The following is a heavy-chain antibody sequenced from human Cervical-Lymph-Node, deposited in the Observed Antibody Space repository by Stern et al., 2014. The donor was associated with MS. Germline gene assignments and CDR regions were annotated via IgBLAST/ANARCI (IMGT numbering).Heavy chain of an antibody. D-gene: IGHD3-10*01. Sequence: GQLGESGAVVQKPGSSVKVSCRASGGTFSSSDISWVRQAPGQGLEWTGGIIPIIGTANYAQKYQGRVTITADESTSTAYMELSSLRSEDTAIYYCALGGFGHYFEYWGQGTLVTVSS. J-gene: IGHJ4*02. CDR3: ALGGFGHYFEY. V-gene: IGHV1-69*01. CDR2: IIPIIGTA. CDR1: GGTFSSSD.